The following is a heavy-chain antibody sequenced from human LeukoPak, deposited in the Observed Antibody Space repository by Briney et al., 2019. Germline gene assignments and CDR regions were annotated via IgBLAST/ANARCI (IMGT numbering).Heavy chain of an antibody. CDR2: ISSNSSYI. D-gene: IGHD6-13*01. Sequence: GGSLRLSCAASGFTFGSYSMNWVRQAPGKGLEWVSSISSNSSYIYYADSVKGRFTISRDNTKNSLYLQMNSLRAEDTAVYYCAREKQQLPSMDVWGQGTTVTVSS. V-gene: IGHV3-21*01. CDR3: AREKQQLPSMDV. J-gene: IGHJ6*02. CDR1: GFTFGSYS.